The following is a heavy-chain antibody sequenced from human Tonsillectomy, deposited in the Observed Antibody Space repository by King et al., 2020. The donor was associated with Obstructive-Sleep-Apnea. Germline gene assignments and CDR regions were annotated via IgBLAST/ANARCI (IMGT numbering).Heavy chain of an antibody. CDR1: GFTFDDYA. Sequence: VQLVESGGGLVQPGRSLRLSCVASGFTFDDYAMPWVRQAPGKGLEWVSGIRWNSGSIGYVDSVKGRFTISRDNGKKSLYLQMNSLRVEDTALYYCAKDKDSSGWYADYWGQGTLVTVSS. CDR3: AKDKDSSGWYADY. D-gene: IGHD6-19*01. V-gene: IGHV3-9*01. CDR2: IRWNSGSI. J-gene: IGHJ4*02.